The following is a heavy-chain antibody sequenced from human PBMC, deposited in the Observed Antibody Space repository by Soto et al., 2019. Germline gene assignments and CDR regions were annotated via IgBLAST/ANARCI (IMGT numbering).Heavy chain of an antibody. CDR1: GFTFSTYA. CDR2: ISGSGDRT. V-gene: IGHV3-23*01. D-gene: IGHD3-16*02. CDR3: AKASTYEYVWGSFRYYFDY. Sequence: VGSLRLSCAASGFTFSTYAMSWVRQAPGKGLEWVSGISGSGDRTHYVDSVKGRFTISRDNSKNTLYLQMHSLRAEDTALYYCAKASTYEYVWGSFRYYFDYWGQGTLVTVSS. J-gene: IGHJ4*02.